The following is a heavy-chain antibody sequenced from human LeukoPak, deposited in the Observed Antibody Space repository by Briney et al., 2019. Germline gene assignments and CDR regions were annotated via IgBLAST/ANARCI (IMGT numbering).Heavy chain of an antibody. D-gene: IGHD5-18*01. CDR2: ISYDGSNK. V-gene: IGHV3-30*04. CDR3: ARDTSLYVDTAMVVGPFDY. CDR1: GFTFSNYA. Sequence: GKSLRLSCAASGFTFSNYAMHWVRQTPGTGLEWVAVISYDGSNKYYADSVKGQFTISRDNSKNTLYLQMNSLRAEDTAVYYCARDTSLYVDTAMVVGPFDYWGQGTLVTVSS. J-gene: IGHJ4*02.